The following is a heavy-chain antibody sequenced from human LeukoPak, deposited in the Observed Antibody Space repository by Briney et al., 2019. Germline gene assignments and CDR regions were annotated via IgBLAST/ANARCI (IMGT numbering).Heavy chain of an antibody. CDR2: ISSSSSTI. J-gene: IGHJ5*02. D-gene: IGHD1-26*01. CDR3: ARSVPGSFNWFDP. Sequence: GGSLRLFCAASGFTFSSYRMNWVRAAPGKGLEWVSYISSSSSTIYYADSVKGRFTISRDNAKNSLYLQMNSLRAEDTAVYYCARSVPGSFNWFDPWGQGTLVTVSS. CDR1: GFTFSSYR. V-gene: IGHV3-48*01.